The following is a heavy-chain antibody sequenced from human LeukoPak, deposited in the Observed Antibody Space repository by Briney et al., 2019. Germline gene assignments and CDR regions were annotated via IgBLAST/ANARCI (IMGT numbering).Heavy chain of an antibody. V-gene: IGHV3-23*01. J-gene: IGHJ3*02. CDR2: ISGSGGST. CDR3: ARAVDYVWGSYRYHAFDI. Sequence: WGSLRLSCAASGFTFSSYAMSWVRQAPGKGLEWVSAISGSGGSTYYADSVKGRFTISRDNSKNTLYLQMNSLRAEDTAVYYCARAVDYVWGSYRYHAFDIWGQGTMVTVSS. D-gene: IGHD3-16*02. CDR1: GFTFSSYA.